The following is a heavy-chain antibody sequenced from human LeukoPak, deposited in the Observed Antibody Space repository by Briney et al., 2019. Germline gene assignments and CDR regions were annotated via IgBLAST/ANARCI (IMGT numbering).Heavy chain of an antibody. CDR3: ARGPRNDP. CDR2: VHPNSGNT. J-gene: IGHJ5*02. V-gene: IGHV1-8*01. D-gene: IGHD1-14*01. CDR1: GYPFTTYE. Sequence: GASVKVSCKTSGYPFTTYEINWVRQAAGQGLEWMGWVHPNSGNTAYAQKFQGRVTMTRDTFISTAYMELSGLRSDDTAVYFCARGPRNDPWGQGTLVTVSS.